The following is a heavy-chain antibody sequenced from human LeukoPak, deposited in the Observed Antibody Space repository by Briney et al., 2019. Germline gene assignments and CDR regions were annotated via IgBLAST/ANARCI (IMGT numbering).Heavy chain of an antibody. D-gene: IGHD6-13*01. J-gene: IGHJ4*02. CDR3: ASLQGDSSSWYGFDY. V-gene: IGHV1-69*13. CDR2: IIPIFGTA. Sequence: GASVKVSCKASGYTFTSYDINWVRQATGQGLEWMGGIIPIFGTANYAQKFQGRVTITADESTSTAYMELSSLRSEDTAVYYCASLQGDSSSWYGFDYWGQGTLVTVSS. CDR1: GYTFTSYD.